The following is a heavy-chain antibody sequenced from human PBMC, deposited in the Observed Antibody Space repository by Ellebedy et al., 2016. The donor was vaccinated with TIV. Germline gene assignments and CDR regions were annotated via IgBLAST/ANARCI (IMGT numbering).Heavy chain of an antibody. CDR2: TYYRGST. J-gene: IGHJ4*02. V-gene: IGHV4-31*03. D-gene: IGHD6-13*01. CDR1: GSSISRGSYY. Sequence: LRLSCTVPGSSISRGSYYWNWIRQYPGMGLEWIGYTYYRGSTYYNPSLKSRVNVSVDTSKNQFSLKLSSVTAADTAVYYCARGKFAAAGIDYWGQGTMVTVSS. CDR3: ARGKFAAAGIDY.